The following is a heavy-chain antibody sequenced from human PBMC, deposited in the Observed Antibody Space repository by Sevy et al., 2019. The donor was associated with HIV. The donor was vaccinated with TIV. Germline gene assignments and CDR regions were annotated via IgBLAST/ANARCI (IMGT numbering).Heavy chain of an antibody. J-gene: IGHJ6*02. CDR3: ARGSVTYYYYGMDV. CDR1: GYTFTSYD. Sequence: ASVKVSCKASGYTFTSYDINWVRQATGQGLEWTGWMNPNSGNTGYAQKFQGRVTMTRNTSISTAYMELSSLRSEDTAVYYCARGSVTYYYYGMDVWRQGTTVTVSS. CDR2: MNPNSGNT. V-gene: IGHV1-8*01. D-gene: IGHD2-8*01.